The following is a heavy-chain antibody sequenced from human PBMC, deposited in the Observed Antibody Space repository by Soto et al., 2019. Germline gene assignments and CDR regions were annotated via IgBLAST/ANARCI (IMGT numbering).Heavy chain of an antibody. CDR2: ILPMFGTA. Sequence: QVQLVQSGAEVKKPESSLKVSCKAPGGTFSTYAISWVRQAPGQGLEWVGGILPMFGTANYAQRFQDRVTITADESTNTVYMELSSLRTEDTAVYFSANDIQLWLRRINNGYSDWGQGTLVTVSS. CDR3: ANDIQLWLRRINNGYSD. CDR1: GGTFSTYA. J-gene: IGHJ4*02. V-gene: IGHV1-69*12. D-gene: IGHD5-18*01.